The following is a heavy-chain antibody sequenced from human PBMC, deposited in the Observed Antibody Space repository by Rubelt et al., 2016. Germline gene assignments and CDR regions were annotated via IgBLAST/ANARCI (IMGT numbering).Heavy chain of an antibody. J-gene: IGHJ4*02. CDR3: ARDADYYDTSEHFDY. Sequence: QVQLVQSGAEVKKPGASVKVSCKASGYMFTNYYMHWVRQSPGQGLEWMGIINPSSGSTTYAQKLQARVTMTRDPSQSTVYMEGSSLKSEDTAVYFCARDADYYDTSEHFDYWGQGSLVVVSS. CDR2: INPSSGST. D-gene: IGHD3-22*01. CDR1: GYMFTNYY. V-gene: IGHV1-46*03.